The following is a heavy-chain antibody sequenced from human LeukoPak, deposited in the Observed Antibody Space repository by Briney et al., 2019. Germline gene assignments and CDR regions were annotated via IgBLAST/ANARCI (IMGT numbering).Heavy chain of an antibody. CDR1: GFTFSTYA. Sequence: PGGSLRLSCAASGFTFSTYAMTWVRQAPGKGLEWVSAISGSGAGTYYADSVKGRFTLSRDNSKSTLYLQMNSLRVEDTAVYYCTKNYGSGSFDYWGQGTLVTVSS. V-gene: IGHV3-23*01. CDR2: ISGSGAGT. J-gene: IGHJ4*02. CDR3: TKNYGSGSFDY. D-gene: IGHD3-10*01.